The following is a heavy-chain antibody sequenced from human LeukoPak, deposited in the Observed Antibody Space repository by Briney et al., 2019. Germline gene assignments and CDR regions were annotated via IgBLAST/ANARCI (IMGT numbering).Heavy chain of an antibody. Sequence: PGGSLRLSCAASGFTFSSYWMNWVRQAPGKGLEWVANIKQDGSEKYYVDSVKGRFTISRDNAKNSLYLQMNSLKTEDTAVYYCTTGPSNWGFDYWGQGTLVTVSS. CDR1: GFTFSSYW. CDR2: IKQDGSEK. CDR3: TTGPSNWGFDY. D-gene: IGHD7-27*01. J-gene: IGHJ4*02. V-gene: IGHV3-7*03.